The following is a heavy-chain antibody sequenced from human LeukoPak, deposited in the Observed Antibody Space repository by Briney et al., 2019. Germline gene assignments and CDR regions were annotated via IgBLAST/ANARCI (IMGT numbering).Heavy chain of an antibody. V-gene: IGHV1-3*01. Sequence: ASVKVSCKASGYIFTTYAIHWVRQAPGQGLEWMGWINAGNGNTKYSQSFQGRVTITADESTSTAYMELSSLRSEDTAVYYCASPGRFCTGDSCSFDYWGQGTLVTVSS. CDR1: GYIFTTYA. J-gene: IGHJ4*02. CDR2: INAGNGNT. D-gene: IGHD2-15*01. CDR3: ASPGRFCTGDSCSFDY.